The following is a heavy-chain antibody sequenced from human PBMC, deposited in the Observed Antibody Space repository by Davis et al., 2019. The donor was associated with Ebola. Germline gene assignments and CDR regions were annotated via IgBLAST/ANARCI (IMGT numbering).Heavy chain of an antibody. D-gene: IGHD1-26*01. Sequence: GESLKISCAASGFTFRSYAMSWVRQAPGKGLEWVSAISGSGGSTYYADSVKGRFTISRDNSKNTLYLQMNSLRAEDTAVYYCAKAPGRNYYYYYYMDVWGKGTTVTVSS. V-gene: IGHV3-23*01. CDR3: AKAPGRNYYYYYYMDV. CDR1: GFTFRSYA. J-gene: IGHJ6*03. CDR2: ISGSGGST.